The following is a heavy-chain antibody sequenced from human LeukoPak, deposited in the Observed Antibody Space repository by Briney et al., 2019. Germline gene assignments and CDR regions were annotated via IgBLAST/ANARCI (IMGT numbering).Heavy chain of an antibody. D-gene: IGHD6-19*01. CDR1: GFTLSSYG. CDR3: ARAAGGGSSGWYPL. CDR2: IWYDGSNK. J-gene: IGHJ4*02. V-gene: IGHV3-33*01. Sequence: PGRSLRLSCAASGFTLSSYGMHWVRQAPGKGLEWVAVIWYDGSNKYYADSVKGRFTISRDNSKNTLYLQMNSLRAEDTAVYYCARAAGGGSSGWYPLWGQGTLVTVSS.